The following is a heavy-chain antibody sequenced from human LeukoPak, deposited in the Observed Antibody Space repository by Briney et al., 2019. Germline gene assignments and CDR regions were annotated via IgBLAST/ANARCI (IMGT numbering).Heavy chain of an antibody. J-gene: IGHJ3*02. Sequence: ASVTVSCKASGYTFTGYYMHWVRQAPGQGLEWMGIINPSGGSTSYAQKFQGRVTMTRDMSTSTVYMELSSLRSEDTAVYYCASCTNGVCYTDDAFDIWGQGTMVTVSS. CDR2: INPSGGST. CDR1: GYTFTGYY. V-gene: IGHV1-46*01. CDR3: ASCTNGVCYTDDAFDI. D-gene: IGHD2-8*01.